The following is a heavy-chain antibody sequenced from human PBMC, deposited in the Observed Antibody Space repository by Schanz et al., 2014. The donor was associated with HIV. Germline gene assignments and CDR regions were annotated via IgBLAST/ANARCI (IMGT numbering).Heavy chain of an antibody. CDR1: GGSISSTGYF. J-gene: IGHJ4*02. Sequence: QVQLQESGPGLVKPSQTLSLTCSVSGGSISSTGYFWSWIRQHPGKGLEWIGKINHSGNTNYNPSLKSRVTISVDTSKNQFSLKLTSLTAADTAVYYCVVGHNHDLWGQGTLVAVSS. CDR3: VVGHNHDL. D-gene: IGHD1-1*01. CDR2: INHSGNT. V-gene: IGHV4-31*03.